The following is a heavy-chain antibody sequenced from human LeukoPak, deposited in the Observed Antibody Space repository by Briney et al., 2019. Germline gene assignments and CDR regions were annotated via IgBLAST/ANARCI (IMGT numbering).Heavy chain of an antibody. Sequence: ASVKVSCKASGYTFTGYYIHWVRQAPGQGLEWMGWINPNSGDTNYAQKFQGRVTMTRDTSINKAYMELSSLRSEDTAVYYCARGSRDILTGYYLYWFDPWGQGTLVTVSS. CDR1: GYTFTGYY. V-gene: IGHV1-2*02. D-gene: IGHD3-9*01. CDR2: INPNSGDT. CDR3: ARGSRDILTGYYLYWFDP. J-gene: IGHJ5*02.